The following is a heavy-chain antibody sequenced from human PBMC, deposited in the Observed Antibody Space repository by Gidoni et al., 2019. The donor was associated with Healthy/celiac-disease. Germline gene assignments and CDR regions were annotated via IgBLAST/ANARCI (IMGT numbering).Heavy chain of an antibody. D-gene: IGHD6-25*01. CDR2: IWYDGSNK. Sequence: QVQWAASGGGVVQPGRSLRLSCAASGFPFSSYGMRWVRQAPGKGLEWVAVIWYDGSNKYYADSVKGRFTIARDNSKNTLYLQMNSLRAEDTAVYYCARDPAAGELYWYFDLWGRGTLVTVSS. CDR3: ARDPAAGELYWYFDL. J-gene: IGHJ2*01. CDR1: GFPFSSYG. V-gene: IGHV3-33*01.